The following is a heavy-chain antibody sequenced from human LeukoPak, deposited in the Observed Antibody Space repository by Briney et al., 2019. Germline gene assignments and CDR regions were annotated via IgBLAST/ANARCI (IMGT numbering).Heavy chain of an antibody. CDR1: GFTFNSYW. Sequence: PGGSLRLSCAASGFTFNSYWMHWVRQAPGKGLVWVSLFKTDGSTTRYADSVKGRFTISRDNAKNTLYLQMNSLRAEDTAVYYCARSASQGFDYWGQGTPVIVS. V-gene: IGHV3-74*01. CDR3: ARSASQGFDY. J-gene: IGHJ4*02. CDR2: FKTDGSTT.